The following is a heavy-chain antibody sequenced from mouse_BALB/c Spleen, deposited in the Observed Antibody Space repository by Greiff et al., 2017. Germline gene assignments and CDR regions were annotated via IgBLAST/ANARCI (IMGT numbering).Heavy chain of an antibody. CDR3: ARGDPITTATFAY. J-gene: IGHJ3*01. Sequence: VQLQESGAELVRPGTSVKVSCKASGYAFTNYLIEWVKQRPGQGLEWIGVINPGSGGTNYNEKFKGKATLTADKSSSTAYMQLSSLTSDDPAVYFCARGDPITTATFAYWGQGTLVTVSA. V-gene: IGHV1-54*01. CDR2: INPGSGGT. CDR1: GYAFTNYL. D-gene: IGHD1-2*01.